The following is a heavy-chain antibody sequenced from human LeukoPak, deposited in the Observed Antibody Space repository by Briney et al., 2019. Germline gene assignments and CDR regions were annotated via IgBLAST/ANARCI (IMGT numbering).Heavy chain of an antibody. CDR3: AKDRGLWFGESQYWFDP. CDR2: ISGSGGST. CDR1: GFTFSSYW. Sequence: GGSLRLSCAASGFTFSSYWMSWVRQAPGKGLEWVSAISGSGGSTYYADSVKGRFTISRDNSKNTLYLQMNSLRAEDTAVYYCAKDRGLWFGESQYWFDPWGQGTLVTVSS. J-gene: IGHJ5*02. D-gene: IGHD3-10*01. V-gene: IGHV3-23*01.